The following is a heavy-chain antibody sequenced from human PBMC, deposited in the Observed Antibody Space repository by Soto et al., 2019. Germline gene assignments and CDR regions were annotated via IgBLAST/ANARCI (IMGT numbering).Heavy chain of an antibody. Sequence: GASVKVSCLATGYTFTSYDIKWVRQATGQGLEWMGWMNPNSGNTGYAQKFQGRVTMTRNTSISTAYMELSSLRSEDTAVYYCARVGDSSSWLTVGWFDPWGQGTLVTVSS. CDR2: MNPNSGNT. CDR3: ARVGDSSSWLTVGWFDP. V-gene: IGHV1-8*01. J-gene: IGHJ5*02. CDR1: GYTFTSYD. D-gene: IGHD6-6*01.